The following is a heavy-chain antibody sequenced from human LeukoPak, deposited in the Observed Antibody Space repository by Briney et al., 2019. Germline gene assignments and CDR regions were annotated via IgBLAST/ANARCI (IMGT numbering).Heavy chain of an antibody. V-gene: IGHV4-4*07. CDR2: IYTSGST. D-gene: IGHD3-3*01. CDR1: GGSISSYY. CDR3: ARQEKTSAYYDFWSGYPDWFDP. Sequence: PSETLSLTCTVSGGSISSYYWSWIRQPAGKGLEWIGRIYTSGSTNYNPSLKSRVTMSVDTSKNQFSLKLSSVTAADTAVYYCARQEKTSAYYDFWSGYPDWFDPWGQGTLVTVSS. J-gene: IGHJ5*02.